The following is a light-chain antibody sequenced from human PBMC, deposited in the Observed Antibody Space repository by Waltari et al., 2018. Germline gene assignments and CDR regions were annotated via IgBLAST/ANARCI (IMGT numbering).Light chain of an antibody. Sequence: DIQMTQSPSTLSASVGDRIPITCRASQSISTWLAWYQQKPGKAPKLLIYQASNLESGVPSRFSGSGSGTEFTLTISSLQPDDFATYYCQQYNSYHTFGQGTKLEIK. CDR1: QSISTW. V-gene: IGKV1-5*03. CDR3: QQYNSYHT. CDR2: QAS. J-gene: IGKJ2*01.